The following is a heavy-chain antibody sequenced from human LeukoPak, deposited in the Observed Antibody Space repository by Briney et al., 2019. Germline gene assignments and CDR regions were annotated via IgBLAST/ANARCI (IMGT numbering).Heavy chain of an antibody. J-gene: IGHJ4*02. CDR3: AKDRIAAAGTVIDY. D-gene: IGHD6-13*01. CDR2: ISGSGSNT. V-gene: IGHV3-23*01. Sequence: GGSLRLSCAASGFTFTTYGMIWVRQAPGKGLEWALGISGSGSNTYYADSAKGRFTSSRDNSKNTLYLQMNSLRAEDTAVYYCAKDRIAAAGTVIDYWGQGTLVTVSS. CDR1: GFTFTTYG.